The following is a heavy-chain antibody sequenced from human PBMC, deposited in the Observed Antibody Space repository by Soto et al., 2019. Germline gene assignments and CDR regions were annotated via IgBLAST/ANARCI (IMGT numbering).Heavy chain of an antibody. D-gene: IGHD3-22*01. CDR1: GGSISSGGYS. Sequence: SETLSLTCAVSGGSISSGGYSWSWIRQPPGKGLEWIGYIYHSGSTYYNPSLKSRVTISVDRSKNQFSLKLSSVTAADTAVYYCARSYYYDSSGYYFDYWGQGTLVTVSS. V-gene: IGHV4-30-2*01. J-gene: IGHJ4*02. CDR2: IYHSGST. CDR3: ARSYYYDSSGYYFDY.